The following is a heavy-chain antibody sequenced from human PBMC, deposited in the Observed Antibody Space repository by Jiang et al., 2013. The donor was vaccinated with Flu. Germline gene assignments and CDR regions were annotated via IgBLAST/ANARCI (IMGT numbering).Heavy chain of an antibody. V-gene: IGHV4-59*08. CDR1: GGSISSYY. D-gene: IGHD2-21*02. CDR3: ARLSLAYCGGDCSNPSYYYGMDV. Sequence: GPGLVKPSETLSLTCTVSGGSISSYYWSWIRRPPGKGLEWIGYIYYSGSTNYNPSLKSRVTISVDTSKNQFSLKLSSVTAADTAVYYCARLSLAYCGGDCSNPSYYYGMDVVGPRDHGH. J-gene: IGHJ6*02. CDR2: IYYSGST.